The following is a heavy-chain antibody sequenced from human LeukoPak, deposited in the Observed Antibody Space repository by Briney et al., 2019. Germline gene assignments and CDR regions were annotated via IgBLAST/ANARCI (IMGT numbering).Heavy chain of an antibody. J-gene: IGHJ4*02. CDR1: GYSISSGYY. CDR3: ARCGIGVATIW. V-gene: IGHV4-38-2*02. D-gene: IGHD5-12*01. Sequence: PSETLSLTCTVSGYSISSGYYWGWIRQPPGKGLEWIGSIYHSGSTYYNPSLKSRVTISVDTSKNQFSLKLSSVTAADTAVYYCARCGIGVATIWWGQGTLVTVSS. CDR2: IYHSGST.